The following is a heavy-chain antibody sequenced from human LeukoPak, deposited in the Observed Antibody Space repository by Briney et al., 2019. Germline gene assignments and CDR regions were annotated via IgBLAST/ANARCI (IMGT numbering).Heavy chain of an antibody. CDR2: IYYSGST. J-gene: IGHJ4*02. CDR3: ASTAAGTFDY. CDR1: GGSISSYY. Sequence: PSETLSLTCTVSGGSISSYYWSWIRQPPGKGLGWIGYIYYSGSTNYNPSLKSRVTISVDTSKNQFSLKLSSVTAADTAVYYCASTAAGTFDYWGQGTLVTVSS. D-gene: IGHD6-13*01. V-gene: IGHV4-59*01.